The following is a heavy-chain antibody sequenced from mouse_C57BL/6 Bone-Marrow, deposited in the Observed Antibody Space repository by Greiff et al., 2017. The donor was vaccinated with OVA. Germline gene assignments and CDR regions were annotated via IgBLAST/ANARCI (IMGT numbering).Heavy chain of an antibody. V-gene: IGHV10-1*01. CDR3: ERHDVDWYFDV. CDR2: IRSTSNNSAT. Sequence: EVKLVESGGGLVQPKGSLKLSCAASGFSFNTYAMNWVRQAPGKGLEWVARIRSTSNNSATDYADSEKDRFTISRDDSESMLYLQMNNWKTEDTAMYDCERHDVDWYFDVWGTGTTVTVSS. D-gene: IGHD2-3*01. J-gene: IGHJ1*03. CDR1: GFSFNTYA.